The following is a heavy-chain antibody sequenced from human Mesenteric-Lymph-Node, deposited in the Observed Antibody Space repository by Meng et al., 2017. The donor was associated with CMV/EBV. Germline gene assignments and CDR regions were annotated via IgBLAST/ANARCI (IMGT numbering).Heavy chain of an antibody. D-gene: IGHD3-10*01. Sequence: SETLSLTCTVSGGSISSYYWSWIRQPPGKGLEWIGYIYYSGSTNYNPSLKSRVTISVDTSKNQFSLKLTSVTAADTAVYFCARRAGVPYFDYWGQGTLVTVSS. CDR2: IYYSGST. CDR3: ARRAGVPYFDY. V-gene: IGHV4-59*08. J-gene: IGHJ4*02. CDR1: GGSISSYY.